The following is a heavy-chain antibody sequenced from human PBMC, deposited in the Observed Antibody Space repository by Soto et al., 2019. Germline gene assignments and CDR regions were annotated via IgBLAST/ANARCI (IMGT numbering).Heavy chain of an antibody. CDR3: AKDKRGWYREIYSEYFQH. J-gene: IGHJ1*01. D-gene: IGHD3-16*02. V-gene: IGHV3-23*01. Sequence: EVQLLESGGGLVQPGGSLRLSCAASGFTFSSYAMSWVRQAPGKGLEWVSAISGSGGSTYYADSVKGRFTISRDNSKNTLYLQMNGLRAEDTAVYYCAKDKRGWYREIYSEYFQHWGQGTLVTVSS. CDR1: GFTFSSYA. CDR2: ISGSGGST.